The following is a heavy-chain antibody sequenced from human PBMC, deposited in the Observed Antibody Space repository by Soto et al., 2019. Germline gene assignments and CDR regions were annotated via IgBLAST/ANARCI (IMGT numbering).Heavy chain of an antibody. J-gene: IGHJ4*02. Sequence: PSETLSLTCAVSGGSISSGGYSWSWIRQPPGKGLEWIGYIYHSGSTYYNPSLKSRATISVDRSKNQFSLKLSSVTAADTAVYYCARANSGYVRFDYWGQGTLVTVSS. CDR2: IYHSGST. V-gene: IGHV4-30-2*01. D-gene: IGHD5-12*01. CDR1: GGSISSGGYS. CDR3: ARANSGYVRFDY.